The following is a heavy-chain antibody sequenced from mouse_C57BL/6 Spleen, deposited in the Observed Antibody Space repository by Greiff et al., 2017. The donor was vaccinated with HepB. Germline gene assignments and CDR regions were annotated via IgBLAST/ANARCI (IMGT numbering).Heavy chain of an antibody. CDR2: ISDGGSYT. CDR3: AREGADYYGSSYAMDY. J-gene: IGHJ4*01. CDR1: GFTFSSYA. V-gene: IGHV5-4*01. Sequence: EVKLVESGGGLVKPGGSLKLSCAASGFTFSSYAMSWVRQTPEKRLEWVATISDGGSYTYYPDNVKGRFTISRDNAKNNLYLQMSHLKSEDTAMYYCAREGADYYGSSYAMDYWGQGTSVTVSS. D-gene: IGHD1-1*01.